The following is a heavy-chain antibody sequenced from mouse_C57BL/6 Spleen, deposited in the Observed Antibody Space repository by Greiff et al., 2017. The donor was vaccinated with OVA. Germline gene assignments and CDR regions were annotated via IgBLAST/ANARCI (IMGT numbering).Heavy chain of an antibody. Sequence: EVKLQESGPGLVKPSQSLSLTCSVTGYSITSGYYWTWIRQFPGNKLEWMGYISYDGSNNYNPSLKNRISITRDTSKNQFFLKLNSVTTEDTATYYCARIYYDYGWYFDVWGTGTTVTVSS. CDR1: GYSITSGYY. V-gene: IGHV3-6*01. CDR3: ARIYYDYGWYFDV. J-gene: IGHJ1*03. CDR2: ISYDGSN. D-gene: IGHD2-4*01.